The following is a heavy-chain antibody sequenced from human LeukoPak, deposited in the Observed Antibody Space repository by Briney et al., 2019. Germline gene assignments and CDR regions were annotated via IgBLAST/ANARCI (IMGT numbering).Heavy chain of an antibody. V-gene: IGHV4-39*01. CDR3: ARQTYYYDTSGHTLFDY. CDR2: IYYSGST. D-gene: IGHD3-22*01. J-gene: IGHJ4*02. CDR1: GGSISSSSYY. Sequence: PSETLSLTCTVSGGSISSSSYYWGWIRQPPGKGLEWIGPIYYSGSTYYSPSLKSRVTISVDTSKNQFSLRLSSVTAADTAVYFCARQTYYYDTSGHTLFDYWGQGTLVTVSS.